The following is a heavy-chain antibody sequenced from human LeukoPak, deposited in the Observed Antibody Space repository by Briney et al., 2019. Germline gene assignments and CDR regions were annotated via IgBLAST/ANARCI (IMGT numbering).Heavy chain of an antibody. D-gene: IGHD5-24*01. V-gene: IGHV3-53*01. CDR1: GFTVSSKY. CDR2: IYSGGST. J-gene: IGHJ4*02. CDR3: AKEDRDGYKIFDY. Sequence: GGSLRLSCAASGFTVSSKYMSWVRQAPGKGLEWVSVIYSGGSTDYADSVKGRFTISRDNSKNTLYLQMNSLRAEDTAVYYCAKEDRDGYKIFDYWGQGTLVTVSS.